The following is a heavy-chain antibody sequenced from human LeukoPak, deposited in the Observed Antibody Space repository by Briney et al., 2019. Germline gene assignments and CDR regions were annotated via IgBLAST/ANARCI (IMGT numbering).Heavy chain of an antibody. Sequence: GGSLRLSCAASGFTFSSYSMNWVRQAPGKGLEWVSSISSSSSYIYYADSVKGRFTISRDNAKNSLYLQMNSLRAEDTAVYYCARRRVTMVRGAPYYYMDVWGKGTTVTVSS. CDR3: ARRRVTMVRGAPYYYMDV. CDR2: ISSSSSYI. D-gene: IGHD3-10*01. CDR1: GFTFSSYS. J-gene: IGHJ6*03. V-gene: IGHV3-21*01.